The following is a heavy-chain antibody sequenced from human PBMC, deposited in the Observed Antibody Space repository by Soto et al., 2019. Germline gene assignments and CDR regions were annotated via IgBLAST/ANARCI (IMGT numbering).Heavy chain of an antibody. CDR1: GFAFSSYG. Sequence: QVQLVESGGGVVQPGRSLRLSCAASGFAFSSYGMHSVRQAPGKGLEWVAVISYDGSNKYYADSVKGRFTISRDNSKNTLYLQMNSLRAEDTAIYYCAKNQGDSGGYFADYWGQGTLVTVSS. J-gene: IGHJ4*02. CDR2: ISYDGSNK. D-gene: IGHD1-26*01. CDR3: AKNQGDSGGYFADY. V-gene: IGHV3-30*18.